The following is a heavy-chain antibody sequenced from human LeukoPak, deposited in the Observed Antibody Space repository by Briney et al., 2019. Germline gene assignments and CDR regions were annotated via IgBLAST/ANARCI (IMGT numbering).Heavy chain of an antibody. CDR2: INPNSGGT. D-gene: IGHD3-22*01. J-gene: IGHJ4*02. Sequence: ASVKVSCKASGYTFTGYYMHWVRQAPGQGLEWMGWINPNSGGTNYAQKFQGRVTMTRDTSISTAYMELSRLRSDDTAVYYCARDRRARNPYYYDSPEPELDYWGQGTLVTVSS. CDR1: GYTFTGYY. CDR3: ARDRRARNPYYYDSPEPELDY. V-gene: IGHV1-2*02.